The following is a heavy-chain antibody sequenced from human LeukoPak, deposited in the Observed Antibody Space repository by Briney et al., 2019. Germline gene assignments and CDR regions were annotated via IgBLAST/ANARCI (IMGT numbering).Heavy chain of an antibody. CDR3: AREISYSSGWHCCNWFDP. Sequence: TSETLSLTCTVSNGSISSYHWSWVRQPPGKGLEWIGYILTSGTTNYNPSLKSQLTISVDTSKNQFTLKLSSVTAADTAVYYCAREISYSSGWHCCNWFDPWGQGTLVTVSS. D-gene: IGHD6-19*01. V-gene: IGHV4-4*09. J-gene: IGHJ5*02. CDR2: ILTSGTT. CDR1: NGSISSYH.